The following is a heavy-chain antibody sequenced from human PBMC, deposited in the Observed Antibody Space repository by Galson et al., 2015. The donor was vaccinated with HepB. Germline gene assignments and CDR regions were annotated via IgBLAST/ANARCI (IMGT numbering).Heavy chain of an antibody. CDR2: IIPIFGTA. Sequence: SVKVSCKASGGTFSSYAISWVRQAPGQGLEWMGGIIPIFGTANYAQKFQGRVTITADESTSTAYMELSSLRSEDTAVYYCARALGYCSGGSCYTINLNWFDPWGQGTLVTVSS. V-gene: IGHV1-69*13. CDR3: ARALGYCSGGSCYTINLNWFDP. D-gene: IGHD2-15*01. CDR1: GGTFSSYA. J-gene: IGHJ5*02.